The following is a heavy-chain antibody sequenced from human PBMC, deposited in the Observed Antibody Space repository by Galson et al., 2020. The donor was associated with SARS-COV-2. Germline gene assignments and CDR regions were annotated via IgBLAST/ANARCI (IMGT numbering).Heavy chain of an antibody. CDR2: TYYRSKWYN. CDR3: ARAPLSPWDIVVVPAAKFDAFDI. J-gene: IGHJ3*02. CDR1: GDSVSSNSAA. V-gene: IGHV6-1*01. Sequence: SQTLSLTCAISGDSVSSNSAAWNWIRQSPSRGLEWLGRTYYRSKWYNDYAVSVKSRITINPDTSKNQFSLQLNSVTPEDTAVYYCARAPLSPWDIVVVPAAKFDAFDIWGQGTMVTVSS. D-gene: IGHD2-2*01.